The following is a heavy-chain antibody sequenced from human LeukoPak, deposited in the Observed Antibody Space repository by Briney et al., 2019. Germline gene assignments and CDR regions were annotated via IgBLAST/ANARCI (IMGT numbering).Heavy chain of an antibody. V-gene: IGHV3-23*01. CDR1: GFTFSSYS. CDR3: AKGYSPGPAYYFDY. J-gene: IGHJ4*02. Sequence: QTGGSLRLSCVASGFTFSSYSMNWVRQAPGKGLEWVSAISGSGGSTYYADSVKGRFTISRDNSKNTLYLQMNSLRAEDTAVYYCAKGYSPGPAYYFDYWGQGTLVTVSS. CDR2: ISGSGGST. D-gene: IGHD1-1*01.